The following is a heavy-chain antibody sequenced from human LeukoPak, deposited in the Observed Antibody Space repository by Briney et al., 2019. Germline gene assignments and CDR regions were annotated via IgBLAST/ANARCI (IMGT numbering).Heavy chain of an antibody. CDR3: NAGLEY. Sequence: GGSLRLSCVASGINFRIYEMNWVRQAPGKGLEWVSHIARGSSPTYYTHSVQGRFTISRDNAKHSPDLKMNNLTAEDTRLYSCNAGLEYWGQGTLVTVSS. V-gene: IGHV3-48*03. CDR1: GINFRIYE. J-gene: IGHJ4*02. CDR2: IARGSSPT.